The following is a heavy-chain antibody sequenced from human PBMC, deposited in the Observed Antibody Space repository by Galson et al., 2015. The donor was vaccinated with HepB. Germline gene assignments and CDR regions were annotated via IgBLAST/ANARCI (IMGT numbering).Heavy chain of an antibody. J-gene: IGHJ4*02. CDR2: TYYRSKWYN. V-gene: IGHV6-1*01. D-gene: IGHD2-8*01. CDR3: SRQFCTDGVCFKTFDY. CDR1: GDSVSSDSTT. Sequence: CAISGDSVSSDSTTWNWIRQSPSRGLEWLGRTYYRSKWYNDYAVSVKSRITIKPDTSKNQLSLQLNSVTPEDTAVYYCSRQFCTDGVCFKTFDYWGQGTLVTVSS.